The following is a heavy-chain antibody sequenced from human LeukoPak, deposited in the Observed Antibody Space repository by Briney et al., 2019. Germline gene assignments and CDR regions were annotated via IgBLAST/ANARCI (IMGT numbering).Heavy chain of an antibody. D-gene: IGHD2/OR15-2a*01. CDR1: GGSISSYY. V-gene: IGHV4-59*08. CDR3: AGHHPRNTVDF. CDR2: ISDIGSI. Sequence: SETLSLTCTVSGGSISSYYWSWIRQPPGKGLEWIAYISDIGSINYNPSLKSRVTISLDTSKNQFSLKPSSVTAADTAVYYCAGHHPRNTVDFWGQGTLVTVSS. J-gene: IGHJ4*02.